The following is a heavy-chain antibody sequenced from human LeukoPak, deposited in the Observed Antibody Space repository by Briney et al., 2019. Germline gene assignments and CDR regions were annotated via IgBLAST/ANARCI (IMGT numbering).Heavy chain of an antibody. CDR2: ISGSGGST. J-gene: IGHJ4*02. CDR3: AKTYYYDSSGYFPAPYYFDY. Sequence: PGGSLRLSCAASGFTFSSYAMSWVRQAPGKGLEWVSAISGSGGSTYYADSVKGRFTISRDNSKNTLYLQMNSLRAEDTAVYYCAKTYYYDSSGYFPAPYYFDYWGQGTLVTVSS. D-gene: IGHD3-22*01. CDR1: GFTFSSYA. V-gene: IGHV3-23*01.